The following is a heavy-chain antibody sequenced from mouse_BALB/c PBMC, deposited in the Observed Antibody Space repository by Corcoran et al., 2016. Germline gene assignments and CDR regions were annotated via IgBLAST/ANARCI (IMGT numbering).Heavy chain of an antibody. CDR3: ARAPFAYYAMDY. J-gene: IGHJ4*01. CDR2: INTYTGEP. V-gene: IGHV9-1*02. CDR1: GYTFTNYG. Sequence: QIQLVQSGTELKKPGETVKISCTASGYTFTNYGMNWVKQSPGKGLKWMGWINTYTGEPTYADDFKGRFAFSFETSASTAYLQINNLKNEDMATYFFARAPFAYYAMDYWGQGTSVTVSS.